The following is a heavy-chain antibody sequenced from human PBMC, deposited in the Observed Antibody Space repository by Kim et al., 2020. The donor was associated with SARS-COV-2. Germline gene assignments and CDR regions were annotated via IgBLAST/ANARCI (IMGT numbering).Heavy chain of an antibody. V-gene: IGHV3-33*01. CDR3: ASDTHSSGWSTFDP. J-gene: IGHJ5*02. CDR2: IWYDGSNT. CDR1: GFTFSSYG. D-gene: IGHD6-19*01. Sequence: GGSLRLSCAASGFTFSSYGMHWVRQAPGKGLEWVAVIWYDGSNTYYADSVKGRFTISRDNSKNTLYLQMNSLRAEDTAVYYCASDTHSSGWSTFDPWGQGTLVTVSS.